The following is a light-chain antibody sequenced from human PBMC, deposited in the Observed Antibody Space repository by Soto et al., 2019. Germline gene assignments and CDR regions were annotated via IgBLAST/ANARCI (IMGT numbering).Light chain of an antibody. CDR3: QQRNNWPPEIT. Sequence: EIVMTQSPATLSVSPGERATLSCRASQSVSSNLAWYQQKPGQAPRLLIYDASNRATGIPARFSGSGSGTDFTLTISSLEPEDFGVYYCQQRNNWPPEITFGQGTRLEIK. J-gene: IGKJ5*01. CDR2: DAS. V-gene: IGKV3-11*01. CDR1: QSVSSN.